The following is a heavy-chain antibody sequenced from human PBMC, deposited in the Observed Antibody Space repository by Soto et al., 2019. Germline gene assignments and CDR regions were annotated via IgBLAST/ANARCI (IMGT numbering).Heavy chain of an antibody. D-gene: IGHD5-18*01. Sequence: QVQLQQWGAGLLKPSETLSLTCAVYGGSFSGYYWSWIRQPPGKGLEWIGESNHVGNTNYNPSLKGPVPLSVDPSKNPFSPRLTSLTAADTAVYFCAGVLIAGVTTDWGQGTLVIVSS. CDR1: GGSFSGYY. CDR3: AGVLIAGVTTD. J-gene: IGHJ4*02. V-gene: IGHV4-34*01. CDR2: SNHVGNT.